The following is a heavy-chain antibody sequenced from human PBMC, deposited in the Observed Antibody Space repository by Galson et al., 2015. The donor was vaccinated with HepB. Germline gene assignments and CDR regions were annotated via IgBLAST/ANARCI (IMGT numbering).Heavy chain of an antibody. CDR1: GYTFTSYG. CDR3: ARDTRFPVSSSWGYYYGMDV. D-gene: IGHD6-13*01. V-gene: IGHV1-18*04. Sequence: SVKVSCKASGYTFTSYGISWVRQAPGQGLEWMGWISAYNGNTNYAQKLQGRVTMTTDTSTSTAYMELRSLRSDDTAVYYCARDTRFPVSSSWGYYYGMDVWGQGTTVTVSS. CDR2: ISAYNGNT. J-gene: IGHJ6*02.